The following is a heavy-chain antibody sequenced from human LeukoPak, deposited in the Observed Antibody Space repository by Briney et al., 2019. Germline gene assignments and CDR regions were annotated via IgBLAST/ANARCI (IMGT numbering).Heavy chain of an antibody. CDR1: GFTVSSNF. J-gene: IGHJ6*02. Sequence: QPGGSLRLSCATSGFTVSSNFMSWVRLAPGKGLEWVAILYSGSATYYPDFVKGRFTIARHNSKNTLYLEMNSLSPEDTAVYYCARGRGRSEKRHGDMLYYYYAMDVWGQGTTVTVSS. V-gene: IGHV3-53*04. D-gene: IGHD2-21*02. CDR3: ARGRGRSEKRHGDMLYYYYAMDV. CDR2: LYSGSAT.